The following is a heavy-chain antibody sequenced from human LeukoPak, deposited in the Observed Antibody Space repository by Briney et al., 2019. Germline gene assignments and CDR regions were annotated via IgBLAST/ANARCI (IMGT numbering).Heavy chain of an antibody. J-gene: IGHJ4*02. D-gene: IGHD3-10*01. V-gene: IGHV4-38-2*01. CDR3: ARAGWIITSGIAS. Sequence: SETLSLTCGVSGYSISRGYYWAWIRQPPGKGLEWIGTIYHTGSTYYTPSLGSRVTISVDTSKNEFSLNLNSVTAADTAVYYCARAGWIITSGIASCGQGALVTVSS. CDR1: GYSISRGYY. CDR2: IYHTGST.